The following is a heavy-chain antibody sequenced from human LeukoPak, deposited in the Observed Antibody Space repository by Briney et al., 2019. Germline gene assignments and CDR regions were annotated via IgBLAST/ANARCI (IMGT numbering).Heavy chain of an antibody. J-gene: IGHJ5*02. CDR1: GYTFTSYD. V-gene: IGHV1-8*01. CDR3: ARGCRRKRRVVPAAMRDYWFDP. D-gene: IGHD2-2*01. CDR2: MNPNSGNT. Sequence: ASVKVSCKASGYTFTSYDINWVRQATGQGLEWMGWMNPNSGNTGYAQKFQGRVTMTRNTSISTAYMELSSLRSEDTAVYYCARGCRRKRRVVPAAMRDYWFDPWGQGTLVTVSS.